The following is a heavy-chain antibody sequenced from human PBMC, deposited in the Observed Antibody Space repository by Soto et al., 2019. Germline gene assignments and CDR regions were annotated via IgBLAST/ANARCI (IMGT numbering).Heavy chain of an antibody. Sequence: QVQLVQSGAEVKKPGSSVKVSCKASGGTFSSYAISWVRQAPGQGLEWMGGIIPIFGTANYAQKFQGRVTITADEATSTAYMELSSLRSEDTAVYYCASCRGGTGDDAFDIWGQGTMVTVSS. CDR3: ASCRGGTGDDAFDI. V-gene: IGHV1-69*12. J-gene: IGHJ3*02. CDR2: IIPIFGTA. D-gene: IGHD7-27*01. CDR1: GGTFSSYA.